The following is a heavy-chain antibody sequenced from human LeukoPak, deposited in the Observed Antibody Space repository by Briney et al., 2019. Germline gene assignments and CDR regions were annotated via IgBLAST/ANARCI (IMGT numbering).Heavy chain of an antibody. Sequence: GESLKTSCKGSGYSFTTYWIGWVRQMPGKGLEWMGVIYPGDSDTKYSPSFQGQVTISADKSISTAYLQWSSLRASDTAIYYCARVDFYYYYMDFWGKGTTVTVSS. J-gene: IGHJ6*03. CDR2: IYPGDSDT. D-gene: IGHD2-15*01. V-gene: IGHV5-51*01. CDR3: ARVDFYYYYMDF. CDR1: GYSFTTYW.